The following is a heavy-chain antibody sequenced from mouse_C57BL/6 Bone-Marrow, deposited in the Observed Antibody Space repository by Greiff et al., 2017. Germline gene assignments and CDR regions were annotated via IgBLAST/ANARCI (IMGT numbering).Heavy chain of an antibody. CDR3: AREGIYYGYGY. CDR2: ISYDGSN. CDR1: GYSITSGYY. D-gene: IGHD2-2*01. V-gene: IGHV3-6*01. Sequence: EELVESGPGLVKPSQSLSLTCSVTGYSITSGYYWNWIRQFPGNKLEWMGYISYDGSNNYNPSLKNRISITRDTSKNQFFLKLNSVTTEDTATYYCAREGIYYGYGYWGQGTTLTVSS. J-gene: IGHJ2*01.